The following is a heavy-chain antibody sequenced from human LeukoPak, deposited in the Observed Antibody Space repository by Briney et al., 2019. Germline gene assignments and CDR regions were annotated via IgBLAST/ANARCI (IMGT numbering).Heavy chain of an antibody. Sequence: SENLSLTCTVSGGSISSGGYYWSWIRQHPGKGLEWIGYIYYSGSTYYNPSLKSRVTISVDTSKNQFSLKLSSVTAADTAVYYCARFTYYYDSSGPSWGQGTLVTVSS. CDR3: ARFTYYYDSSGPS. V-gene: IGHV4-31*03. CDR1: GGSISSGGYY. CDR2: IYYSGST. D-gene: IGHD3-22*01. J-gene: IGHJ4*02.